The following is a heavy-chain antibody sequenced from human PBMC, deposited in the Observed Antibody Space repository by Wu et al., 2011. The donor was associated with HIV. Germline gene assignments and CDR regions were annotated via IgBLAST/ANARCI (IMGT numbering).Heavy chain of an antibody. D-gene: IGHD6-13*01. Sequence: QVQLVQSGAEVRKPGSSVKVSCKVSGGTLSNYGFSWVRQAPGQGLEWMGGITPVSGIVNYAQKFRGRVTITADKSTSTAYMELSSLRSEDTAVYYCATSRKRSSWGEYLQYWGQGTLVTVSS. CDR3: ATSRKRSSWGEYLQY. CDR1: GGTLSNYG. V-gene: IGHV1-69*14. J-gene: IGHJ1*01. CDR2: ITPVSGIV.